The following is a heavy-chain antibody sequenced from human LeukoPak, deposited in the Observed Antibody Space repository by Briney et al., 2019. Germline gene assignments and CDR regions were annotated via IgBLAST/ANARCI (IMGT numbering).Heavy chain of an antibody. J-gene: IGHJ4*02. D-gene: IGHD3-22*01. Sequence: PSETLSLTCTVSGGSISSSSYYWSWIRQPPGKGLEWIGYIYYSGSTNYNPSLKSRVTISVDTSKNQFSLKLSSVTAADTAVYYCAGVPYYYDSSGYDYWGQGTLVTVSS. V-gene: IGHV4-61*01. CDR1: GGSISSSSYY. CDR2: IYYSGST. CDR3: AGVPYYYDSSGYDY.